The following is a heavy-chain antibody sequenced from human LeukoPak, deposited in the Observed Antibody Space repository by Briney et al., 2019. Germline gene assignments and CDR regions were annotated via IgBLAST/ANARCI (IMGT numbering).Heavy chain of an antibody. V-gene: IGHV1-2*02. CDR1: GYTFTGYY. J-gene: IGHJ4*02. D-gene: IGHD1-1*01. CDR2: VNPNSGGT. CDR3: ARQLANPRTDFDY. Sequence: ASVKVSCKASGYTFTGYYMHWVRQAPGQGLEWMGWVNPNSGGTNYAQKFQGRVTMTRDTSISTVYMELSRLRSDDTAVYYCARQLANPRTDFDYWGQGTLVTVSS.